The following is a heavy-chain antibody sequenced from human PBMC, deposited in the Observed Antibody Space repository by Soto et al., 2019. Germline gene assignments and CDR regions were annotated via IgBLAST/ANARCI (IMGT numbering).Heavy chain of an antibody. CDR2: INHSGST. D-gene: IGHD3-10*01. Sequence: PSETLSLTCAVYGGSFSGYYWSWIRQPPGKGLEWIGEINHSGSTNYNPSLKSRVTISVDTSKNQFSLKLSSVTAADTAVYYCARAKGSYYGSGSYYGGSHNYYYCGMAVWGQGTTVTVSS. CDR3: ARAKGSYYGSGSYYGGSHNYYYCGMAV. J-gene: IGHJ6*02. V-gene: IGHV4-34*01. CDR1: GGSFSGYY.